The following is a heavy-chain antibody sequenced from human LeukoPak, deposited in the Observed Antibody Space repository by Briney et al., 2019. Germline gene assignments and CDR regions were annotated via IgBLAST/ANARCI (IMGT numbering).Heavy chain of an antibody. CDR3: ARGGLSSTRKTSFDY. CDR1: GYSFTNYG. Sequence: GASVTVSCKASGYSFTNYGITWVRQAPGQGREGMGWISGYSGNTNYAQKLQGRVTMTTDTSTSTAYMELRSLRADDTAVYYCARGGLSSTRKTSFDYWGQGTLVTVSS. J-gene: IGHJ4*02. V-gene: IGHV1-18*01. D-gene: IGHD2-2*01. CDR2: ISGYSGNT.